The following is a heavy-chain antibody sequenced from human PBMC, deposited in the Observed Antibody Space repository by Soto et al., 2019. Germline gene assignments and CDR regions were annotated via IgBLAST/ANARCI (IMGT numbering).Heavy chain of an antibody. Sequence: ASVKVSWKASGGTFSSYAISWVRQAPAQGLEWMGGIIPIFGTANYAQKFQGRVTITADESTSTAYMELSSLRSEDTAVYYCARDLRYSSSSGYYYGMDVWGQGTTVTVSS. CDR1: GGTFSSYA. J-gene: IGHJ6*02. D-gene: IGHD6-6*01. V-gene: IGHV1-69*13. CDR2: IIPIFGTA. CDR3: ARDLRYSSSSGYYYGMDV.